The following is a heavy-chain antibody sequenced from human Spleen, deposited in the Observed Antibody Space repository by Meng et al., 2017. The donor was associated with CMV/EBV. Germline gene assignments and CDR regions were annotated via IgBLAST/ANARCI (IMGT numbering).Heavy chain of an antibody. CDR3: AKAFSASWYREYYDG. V-gene: IGHV3-23*01. CDR1: GFTFSDYY. D-gene: IGHD6-13*01. Sequence: GESLKISCEASGFTFSDYYMGWIRQAPGRGLAWVSAITASGGSTFYADSVKGRFTVSRDNSKNTLYLQMNSLRDEDTAMYYCAKAFSASWYREYYDGWGQGTLVTVSS. J-gene: IGHJ4*02. CDR2: ITASGGST.